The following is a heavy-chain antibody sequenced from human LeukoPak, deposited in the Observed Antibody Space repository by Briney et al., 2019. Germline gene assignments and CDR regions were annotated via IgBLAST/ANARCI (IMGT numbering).Heavy chain of an antibody. J-gene: IGHJ4*02. Sequence: PGASLRLSCAASGFTISSYAMSWVRQAPGKGLEWVSAISGSGGSTYYADSVKGRFTISRDNSKNTLYLQMNSLRAEDAAVYYCAKAPGTMIVVVITTWGQGTLVTVSS. CDR2: ISGSGGST. V-gene: IGHV3-23*01. CDR3: AKAPGTMIVVVITT. D-gene: IGHD3-22*01. CDR1: GFTISSYA.